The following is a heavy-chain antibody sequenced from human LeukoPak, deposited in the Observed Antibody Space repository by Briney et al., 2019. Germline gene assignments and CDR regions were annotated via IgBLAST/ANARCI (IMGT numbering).Heavy chain of an antibody. CDR3: AREFSALTMTFDY. CDR2: IRSIGTTI. J-gene: IGHJ4*02. D-gene: IGHD1-14*01. Sequence: PGGSLRLSCAASGFTFSDYYMGWIRQAPGKGLEWVSYIRSIGTTIYYADSVKGRFTISRDNAENSLYLQMNSLRAEDTAVYYCAREFSALTMTFDYWGQGTLVTVSS. CDR1: GFTFSDYY. V-gene: IGHV3-11*04.